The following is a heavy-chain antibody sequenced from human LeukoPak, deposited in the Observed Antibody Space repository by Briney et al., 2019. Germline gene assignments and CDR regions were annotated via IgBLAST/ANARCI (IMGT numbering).Heavy chain of an antibody. J-gene: IGHJ3*02. CDR3: AMMDYGDYAAAFDI. CDR1: GGSISSYY. V-gene: IGHV4-4*07. D-gene: IGHD4-17*01. Sequence: PETLSLTCTVSGGSISSYYWSWIRQPAGKGLEWIGRIYTSGSTNYNPSLKSRVTMSVDTSKNQFSPKLSSVTAADTAVYYCAMMDYGDYAAAFDIWGQGTMVTVSS. CDR2: IYTSGST.